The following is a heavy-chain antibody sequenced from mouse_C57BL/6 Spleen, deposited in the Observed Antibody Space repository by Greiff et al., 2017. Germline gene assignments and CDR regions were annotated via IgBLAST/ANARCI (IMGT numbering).Heavy chain of an antibody. Sequence: VHLVESGPELVKPGASVKISCKASGYAFSSSWMNWVKQRPGKGLEWIGRIYPGDGDTNYNGKFKGKATLTADKSSSTAYMQLSSLTSEDSAVYFCARDYGSSYYAMDYWGQGTSGTVSS. D-gene: IGHD1-1*01. V-gene: IGHV1-82*01. CDR3: ARDYGSSYYAMDY. J-gene: IGHJ4*01. CDR1: GYAFSSSW. CDR2: IYPGDGDT.